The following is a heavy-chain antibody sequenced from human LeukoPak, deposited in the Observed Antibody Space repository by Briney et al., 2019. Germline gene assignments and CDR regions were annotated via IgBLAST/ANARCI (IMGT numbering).Heavy chain of an antibody. V-gene: IGHV4-39*01. D-gene: IGHD3-16*01. Sequence: SETLSLTCTVSGGSISSSSYYWGWIRQPPGKGLEWIGSIYYSGSTYYNPSFKSRVTISVDTSKNQFSLWLSSVTAADTAVYYCATRDTYASGAFDYWGQGTLVTVSS. J-gene: IGHJ4*02. CDR2: IYYSGST. CDR3: ATRDTYASGAFDY. CDR1: GGSISSSSYY.